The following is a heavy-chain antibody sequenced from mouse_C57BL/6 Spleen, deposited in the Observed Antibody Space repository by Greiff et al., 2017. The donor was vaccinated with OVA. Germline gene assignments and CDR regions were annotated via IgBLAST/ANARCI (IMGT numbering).Heavy chain of an antibody. CDR1: GFSLTSYG. D-gene: IGHD1-1*01. CDR2: IWSGGST. J-gene: IGHJ4*01. Sequence: QVQLQQSGPGLVQPSQSLSITCTVSGFSLTSYGVHWVRQSPGKGLEWLGVIWSGGSTDYNAAFISRLSISKDNSKSQVFFKMNSLRADDTAIYYCARKRFYYGSSYAMDYWGQGTSVTVSS. CDR3: ARKRFYYGSSYAMDY. V-gene: IGHV2-2*01.